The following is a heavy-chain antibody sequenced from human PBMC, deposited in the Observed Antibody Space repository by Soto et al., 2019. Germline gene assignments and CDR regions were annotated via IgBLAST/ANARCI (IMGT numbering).Heavy chain of an antibody. D-gene: IGHD2-21*02. Sequence: LRLSCAASGFTFSSYSMHWVRQAPGKGLEWVSSIGTRSDIYYADSVKGRFTISRDNAKNSLSLQMNSMTAEDTAVYYCAREETAWPLAYGLDVWGQGTTVTVSS. CDR3: AREETAWPLAYGLDV. J-gene: IGHJ6*02. CDR2: IGTRSDI. V-gene: IGHV3-21*01. CDR1: GFTFSSYS.